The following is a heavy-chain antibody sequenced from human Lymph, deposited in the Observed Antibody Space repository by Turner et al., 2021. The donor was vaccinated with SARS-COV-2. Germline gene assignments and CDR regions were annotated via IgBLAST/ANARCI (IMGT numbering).Heavy chain of an antibody. CDR2: ISYDGSNK. CDR3: AKVRSIFGVVIGGMDV. V-gene: IGHV3-30*18. D-gene: IGHD3-3*01. CDR1: GFTFSSYG. Sequence: QVQLVESGGGVVQPGRSLRLSCAASGFTFSSYGMHWVRQAPGKGLEWLAVISYDGSNKYYADSVKGRFTISRDNSKNTLYLQMNILRAEDTAVYYCAKVRSIFGVVIGGMDVWGQGTTVTVSS. J-gene: IGHJ6*02.